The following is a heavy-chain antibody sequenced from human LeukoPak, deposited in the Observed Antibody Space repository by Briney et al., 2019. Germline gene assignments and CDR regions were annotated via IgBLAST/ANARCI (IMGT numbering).Heavy chain of an antibody. D-gene: IGHD3-10*01. J-gene: IGHJ4*02. CDR3: ANLEGGITVARGRGSGH. Sequence: GGSLRLSCTASGFTFSTYTMNWVRQAPGKGLEWVSYISNSSSTIYYADSVKGRFTISRDNAKNSLYPQMNSLRAEDTAVYYCANLEGGITVARGRGSGHWGQGTLVTVSS. CDR1: GFTFSTYT. CDR2: ISNSSSTI. V-gene: IGHV3-48*01.